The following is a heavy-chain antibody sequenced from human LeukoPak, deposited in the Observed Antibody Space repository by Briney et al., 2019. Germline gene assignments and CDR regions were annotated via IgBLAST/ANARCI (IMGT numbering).Heavy chain of an antibody. V-gene: IGHV3-48*03. CDR3: AREAVVDY. Sequence: SGGSLRLSCAASGFTFSSYEMNWVRQAPGKGLEWVSSISGSGTTIYYADSVKGRFTISRGNAKNSLYLQMNSLRAEDTAVYYCAREAVVDYWGQGTLVTVSS. CDR2: ISGSGTTI. J-gene: IGHJ4*02. CDR1: GFTFSSYE. D-gene: IGHD6-19*01.